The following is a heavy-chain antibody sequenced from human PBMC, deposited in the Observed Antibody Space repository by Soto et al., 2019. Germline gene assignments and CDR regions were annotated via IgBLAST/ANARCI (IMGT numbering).Heavy chain of an antibody. J-gene: IGHJ4*02. CDR3: AREHDTSGCILNY. V-gene: IGHV3-53*01. CDR2: IYTGGST. D-gene: IGHD3-22*01. Sequence: GGSLRLSCAASGFTVSSNYMTWVRQAPGKGLEWVSVIYTGGSTYYADSVKGRFTISRDSSKNTLYLQMNSLRAEDTAVYYCAREHDTSGCILNYWGQGTLVTVSS. CDR1: GFTVSSNY.